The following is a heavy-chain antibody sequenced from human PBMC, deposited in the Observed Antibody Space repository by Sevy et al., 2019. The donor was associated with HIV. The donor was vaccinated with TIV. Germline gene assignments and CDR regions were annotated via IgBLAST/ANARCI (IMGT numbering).Heavy chain of an antibody. Sequence: GGSLRLSCAASGFTVSSNYMSWVRQAPGKGLEGVSVIYSGGSTYYADSVKGRFTISRDNSKNTLYLQMNSLRAEDTAVYYCARDLYHCGGDCYDAFDIWGQGTMVTVSS. CDR3: ARDLYHCGGDCYDAFDI. CDR1: GFTVSSNY. CDR2: IYSGGST. V-gene: IGHV3-53*01. J-gene: IGHJ3*02. D-gene: IGHD2-21*02.